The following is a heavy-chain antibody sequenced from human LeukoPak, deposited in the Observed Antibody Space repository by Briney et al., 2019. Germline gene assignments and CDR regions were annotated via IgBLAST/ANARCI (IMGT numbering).Heavy chain of an antibody. CDR2: IKIDGRT. CDR1: GFIFSDHF. Sequence: GGSLRLSCAASGFIFSDHFMAWVRQAPGKGLEWVALIKIDGRTYYPDSVKGRFTDSRDISRSMVYLQMNNLRVGDTAVYYCARHDYLGDWGQGTLVTVSS. J-gene: IGHJ4*02. V-gene: IGHV3-53*01. CDR3: ARHDYLGD.